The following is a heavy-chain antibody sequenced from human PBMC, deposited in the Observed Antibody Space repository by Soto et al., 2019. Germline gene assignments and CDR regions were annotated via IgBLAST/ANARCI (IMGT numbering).Heavy chain of an antibody. Sequence: QVQLVESGGGVVQPGRSLRLSCAASGFTFSSYVMHWVRQAPGKGLAWVAVISYDGSNKYYADSVKGRFSISRDTSKNTLDLQMNSLSAEDRAVYYCASVGQLWWVEYWGQGTLVTVSS. CDR1: GFTFSSYV. D-gene: IGHD5-18*01. CDR2: ISYDGSNK. J-gene: IGHJ4*02. CDR3: ASVGQLWWVEY. V-gene: IGHV3-30-3*01.